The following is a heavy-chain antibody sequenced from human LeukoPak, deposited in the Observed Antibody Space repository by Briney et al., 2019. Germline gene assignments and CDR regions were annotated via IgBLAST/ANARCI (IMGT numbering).Heavy chain of an antibody. CDR3: AREDIVVVPAGTPHYGMDV. D-gene: IGHD2-2*01. CDR1: GFTFSSYW. CDR2: INSDGSST. Sequence: GESLRLSCAASGFTFSSYWMHWVRQAPGKGLVWVSRINSDGSSTSYADSVKGRFTISRDNAKNTLYLQMNSLRAEDTAVYYCAREDIVVVPAGTPHYGMDVWGQGTTVTVSS. V-gene: IGHV3-74*01. J-gene: IGHJ6*02.